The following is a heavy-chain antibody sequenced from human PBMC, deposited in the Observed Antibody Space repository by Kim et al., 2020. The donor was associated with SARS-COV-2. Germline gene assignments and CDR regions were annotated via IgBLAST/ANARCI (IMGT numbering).Heavy chain of an antibody. Sequence: GGSLRLSCAASGFTFSTYWMHWVHQAPGKGLVWVSRIKSDGSTTTYADSVKGRFTISRDNAKNTLYLQMNSLRAEDTAVYYCARDVHISPSRGFDPWGQGTLVTVS. D-gene: IGHD2-21*01. V-gene: IGHV3-74*01. J-gene: IGHJ5*02. CDR3: ARDVHISPSRGFDP. CDR1: GFTFSTYW. CDR2: IKSDGSTT.